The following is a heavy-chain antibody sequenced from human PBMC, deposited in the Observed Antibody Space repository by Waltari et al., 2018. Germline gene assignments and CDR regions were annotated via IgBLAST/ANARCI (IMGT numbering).Heavy chain of an antibody. CDR1: GFTFSSYG. D-gene: IGHD2-8*01. Sequence: QVQLVESGGGVVQPGRSLRLSCAASGFTFSSYGMHWVRQAPGKGLEWVAVISYDGSNKYYADSAKGRFTISRDNSKNTLYLQMNSLRAEDTAVYYCAKLGYEGIIDYWGQGTLVTVSS. CDR3: AKLGYEGIIDY. J-gene: IGHJ4*02. CDR2: ISYDGSNK. V-gene: IGHV3-30*18.